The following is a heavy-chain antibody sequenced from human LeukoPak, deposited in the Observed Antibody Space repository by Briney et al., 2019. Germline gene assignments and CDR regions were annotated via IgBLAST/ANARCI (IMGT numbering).Heavy chain of an antibody. V-gene: IGHV3-66*01. CDR2: IYSGGST. Sequence: GRSLRLSCAASGFTVSSNYMSWVRQAPGKGLEWVSVIYSGGSTYYADSVKGRFTISRDNSKNTLYLQMNSLRAEDTAVYYCASSNCSSTSCYDYWGQGTLVTVSS. D-gene: IGHD2-2*01. CDR3: ASSNCSSTSCYDY. CDR1: GFTVSSNY. J-gene: IGHJ4*02.